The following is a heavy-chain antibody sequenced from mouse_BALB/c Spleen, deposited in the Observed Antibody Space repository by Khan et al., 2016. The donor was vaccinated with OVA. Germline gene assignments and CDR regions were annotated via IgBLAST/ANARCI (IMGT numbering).Heavy chain of an antibody. V-gene: IGHV1S132*01. CDR1: GYTFTNYW. CDR3: ARGYFGNYEFAY. CDR2: IFPGTGTP. D-gene: IGHD2-1*01. Sequence: VQLQESEAELVKPGASVKLSCKTSGYTFTNYWIQWIKQRPGQGLEWIGEIFPGTGTPYYNENFKGKATLTIDTSSTTAYMQLSSLTSEDSAVYFCARGYFGNYEFAYWGQGTLVTVSA. J-gene: IGHJ3*01.